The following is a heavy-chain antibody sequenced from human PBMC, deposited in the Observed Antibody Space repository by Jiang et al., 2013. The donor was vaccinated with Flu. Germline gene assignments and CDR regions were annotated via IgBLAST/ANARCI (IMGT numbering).Heavy chain of an antibody. Sequence: SCKASGYTFSDFWIAWVRQKPGIGLEWLGIIYPRDSDTRYSPSFQGQVTISADTSVNVAYLHWSSLEASDTAMYYCARRNPSGWYDDYWGQGTLITVSS. CDR3: ARRNPSGWYDDY. CDR1: GYTFSDFW. D-gene: IGHD6-19*01. J-gene: IGHJ4*02. V-gene: IGHV5-51*01. CDR2: IYPRDSDT.